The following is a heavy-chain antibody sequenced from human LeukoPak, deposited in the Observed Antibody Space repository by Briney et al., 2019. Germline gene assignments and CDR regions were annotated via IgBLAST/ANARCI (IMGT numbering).Heavy chain of an antibody. CDR1: GFTFSSYS. D-gene: IGHD3-3*01. Sequence: GGSPRLSCAASGFTFSSYSMNWVRQAPGKGLEWVSSISSSSSYIYYADSVKGRFTISRDNAKNSLYLQMNSLRAEDTAVYYCARTPNYDFWSGYYPMDVWGKGTTVTVSS. V-gene: IGHV3-21*01. CDR2: ISSSSSYI. J-gene: IGHJ6*03. CDR3: ARTPNYDFWSGYYPMDV.